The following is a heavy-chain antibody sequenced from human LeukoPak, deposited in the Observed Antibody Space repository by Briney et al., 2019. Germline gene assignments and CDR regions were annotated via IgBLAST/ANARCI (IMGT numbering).Heavy chain of an antibody. CDR1: GFTFSGYA. V-gene: IGHV3-30-3*01. Sequence: PGGSLRLSCAASGFTFSGYAVHWVRQAPGKGLEWVAVISYDGSNKYYADSVKGRLTISRDNSDNTLYVQMNSLRVEDTAVYYCARESYGSGHCAAFGIWGQGTLVTVSS. CDR2: ISYDGSNK. D-gene: IGHD3-16*01. CDR3: ARESYGSGHCAAFGI. J-gene: IGHJ3*02.